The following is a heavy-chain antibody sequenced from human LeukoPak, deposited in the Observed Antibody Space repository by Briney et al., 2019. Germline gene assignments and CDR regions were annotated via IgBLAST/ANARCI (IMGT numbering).Heavy chain of an antibody. CDR2: IYYSGST. J-gene: IGHJ4*02. Sequence: PSETLSLTCTVSGGSISSSSYYWGWIRQPPGKGLEWIGSIYYSGSTYYNPSLKSRVTISVDTSKNQFSLKLSSVTAADTAVYYCARGIAARGVLYYFDYWGQGTLVTVSS. V-gene: IGHV4-39*01. D-gene: IGHD6-6*01. CDR3: ARGIAARGVLYYFDY. CDR1: GGSISSSSYY.